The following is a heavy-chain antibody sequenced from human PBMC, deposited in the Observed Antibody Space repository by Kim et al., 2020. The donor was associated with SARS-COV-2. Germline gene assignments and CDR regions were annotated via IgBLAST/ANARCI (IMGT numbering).Heavy chain of an antibody. Sequence: ASVKVSCKASGYTFTGYPIHWVRQAPGQGLEWMGIINPSGGGTSYAQKFQGRVTLTRDTSTSTVYMELSSLRSDDTAVYYCARAADDVSYYYSGMDVWGQGTTVTVSS. CDR1: GYTFTGYP. CDR3: ARAADDVSYYYSGMDV. J-gene: IGHJ6*02. D-gene: IGHD3-16*01. CDR2: INPSGGGT. V-gene: IGHV1-46*01.